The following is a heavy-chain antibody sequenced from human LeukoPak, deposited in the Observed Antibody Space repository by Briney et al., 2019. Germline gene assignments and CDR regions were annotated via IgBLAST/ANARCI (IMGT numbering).Heavy chain of an antibody. CDR2: IYYSGST. CDR1: GGSISSSSYY. D-gene: IGHD2-15*01. CDR3: ARGDIVVVVAEYRFDY. V-gene: IGHV4-39*07. J-gene: IGHJ4*02. Sequence: SETLSLTCTVSGGSISSSSYYWGWIRQPPGKGLEWIGSIYYSGSTYYNPSLKSRVTISVDTSKNQFSLKLSSVTAADTAVYYCARGDIVVVVAEYRFDYWGQGTLVTVSS.